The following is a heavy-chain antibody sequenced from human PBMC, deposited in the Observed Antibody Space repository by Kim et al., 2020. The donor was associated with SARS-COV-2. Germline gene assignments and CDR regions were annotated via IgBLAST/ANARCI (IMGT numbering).Heavy chain of an antibody. V-gene: IGHV3-9*01. CDR1: GFTFDDYA. CDR3: AKSKITMFQGVLYGIDV. J-gene: IGHJ6*02. Sequence: GGSLRLSCAASGFTFDDYAMHWVRQAPGKGLEWVSGISWNSGTIGYADSVKGRFTISRDNAKNSLYLQMNSLRTEDTALYYCAKSKITMFQGVLYGIDVWGPGATVTVSS. CDR2: ISWNSGTI. D-gene: IGHD3-10*01.